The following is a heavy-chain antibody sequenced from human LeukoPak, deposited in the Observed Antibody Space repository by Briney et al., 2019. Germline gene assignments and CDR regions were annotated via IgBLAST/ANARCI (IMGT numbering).Heavy chain of an antibody. D-gene: IGHD3-10*01. CDR3: AREHIRSGSYELDY. J-gene: IGHJ4*02. Sequence: GGSLRLSCAASGFTFNNYEINWVRQAPGKGLEWISYTSNSGSSVYYGDSVKGRFTVSRDNAKNSVYLQMNSLRAEDTAVYYCAREHIRSGSYELDYWGQGTLVTVSS. V-gene: IGHV3-48*03. CDR1: GFTFNNYE. CDR2: TSNSGSSV.